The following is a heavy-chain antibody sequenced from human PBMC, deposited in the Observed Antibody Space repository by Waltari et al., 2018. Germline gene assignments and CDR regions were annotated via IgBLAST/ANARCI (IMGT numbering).Heavy chain of an antibody. Sequence: QLQLQESGPGLVKPSETLSLTCTVSGGSISSSSYYWGWIRQPPGKGLEWIGSIYYSGSTYYNPSLKSRVTISVDTSKNQFSLKLSSVTAADTAVYYCARHPYKNSSGPSWYFDYWGQGTLVTVSS. CDR2: IYYSGST. V-gene: IGHV4-39*07. J-gene: IGHJ4*02. CDR1: GGSISSSSYY. CDR3: ARHPYKNSSGPSWYFDY. D-gene: IGHD3-22*01.